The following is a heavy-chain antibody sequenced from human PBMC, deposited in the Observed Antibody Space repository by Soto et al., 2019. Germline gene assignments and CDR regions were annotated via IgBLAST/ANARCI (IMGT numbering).Heavy chain of an antibody. CDR1: GGSISSGDYY. V-gene: IGHV4-30-4*01. CDR2: IYYSGST. Sequence: PSETLSLTCAVSGGSISSGDYYWSWIRQPPGKGLEWIGYIYYSGSTYYNPSLKSRVTISVDTSKNQFSLKLSSVTAADTAVYYCARDPVDIAYYYGMDVWGQGXTVTVSS. CDR3: ARDPVDIAYYYGMDV. J-gene: IGHJ6*02. D-gene: IGHD5-12*01.